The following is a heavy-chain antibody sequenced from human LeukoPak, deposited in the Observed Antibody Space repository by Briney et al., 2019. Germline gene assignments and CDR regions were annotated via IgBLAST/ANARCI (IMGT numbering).Heavy chain of an antibody. V-gene: IGHV4-34*01. Sequence: SETLSLTCAVYGGSFSGYYWSWIRQPPGKGLEWIGEINHSGSTNYYPSLKSRVTISVDTSKNQFSLKLSSVTAADTAVYYCARGRVVPEGDWFDPWGQGTLVTVSS. CDR1: GGSFSGYY. CDR2: INHSGST. CDR3: ARGRVVPEGDWFDP. J-gene: IGHJ5*02. D-gene: IGHD2-2*01.